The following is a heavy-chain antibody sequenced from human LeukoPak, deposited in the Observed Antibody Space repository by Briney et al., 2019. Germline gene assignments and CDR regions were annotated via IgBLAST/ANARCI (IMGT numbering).Heavy chain of an antibody. CDR1: GFTFSSYG. D-gene: IGHD3-10*01. CDR2: ISRNGGST. CDR3: ARDPSIWFGYGMDV. Sequence: GGSLRLSCSASGFTFSSYGMHWVRQAPGKGLECVSVISRNGGSTYYADSVKGRFTISRDNSKNTLYLQMSSLRAEDTAVYYCARDPSIWFGYGMDVWGQGTAVTVSS. J-gene: IGHJ6*02. V-gene: IGHV3-64D*06.